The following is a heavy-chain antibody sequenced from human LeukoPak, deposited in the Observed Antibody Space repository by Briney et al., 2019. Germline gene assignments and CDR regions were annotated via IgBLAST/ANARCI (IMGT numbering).Heavy chain of an antibody. CDR1: GGSFSGYY. CDR3: AQTGYCSSTSCYTQFDY. Sequence: SETLSLTCAVYGGSFSGYYWSWIRQPPGKGLEWIGEINHSGSTNYNPSLKSRVTISVDTSKNQFSLKLSSVTAADTAVYYCAQTGYCSSTSCYTQFDYWGQGTLVTVSP. CDR2: INHSGST. V-gene: IGHV4-34*01. J-gene: IGHJ4*02. D-gene: IGHD2-2*02.